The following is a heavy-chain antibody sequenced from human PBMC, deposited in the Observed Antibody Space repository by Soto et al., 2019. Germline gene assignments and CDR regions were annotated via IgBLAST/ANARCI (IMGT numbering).Heavy chain of an antibody. CDR3: ARDQRQLASYYYYYYMDV. V-gene: IGHV3-66*01. Sequence: EVQLVESGGGLVQPGGSLRLSCAASGFTVSSNYMSWVRQSPWKGLEWVSVIYSGGRTYYADSVKGRFTISRDNSKNTLYLQMNSLRAEDTAVYYCARDQRQLASYYYYYYMDVWGKGTTVTVSS. J-gene: IGHJ6*03. D-gene: IGHD6-13*01. CDR1: GFTVSSNY. CDR2: IYSGGRT.